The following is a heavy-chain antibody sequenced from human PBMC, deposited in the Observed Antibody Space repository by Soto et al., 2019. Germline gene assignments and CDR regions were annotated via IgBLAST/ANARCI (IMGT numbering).Heavy chain of an antibody. CDR3: ARGGGIVVVTAPYDQ. CDR2: INPSGGYT. J-gene: IGHJ4*02. CDR1: GYTFTSYY. V-gene: IGHV1-46*03. Sequence: ASVKVSCKASGYTFTSYYMNWVRQAPGQGLEWLGIINPSGGYTTYAQRFLGRVTMTSDTSTSTVHMGLGSLTSEDTAVYYCARGGGIVVVTAPYDQWGQGTLVTVSS. D-gene: IGHD2-21*02.